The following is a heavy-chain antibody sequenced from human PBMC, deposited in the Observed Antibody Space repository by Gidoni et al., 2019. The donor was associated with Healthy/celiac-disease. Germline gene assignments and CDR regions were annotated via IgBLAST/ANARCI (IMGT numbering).Heavy chain of an antibody. CDR1: GFTFSSYD. CDR3: AREGWEGAFDI. V-gene: IGHV3-33*01. Sequence: QVQLVESGGGVVQPGRSLRLSCAASGFTFSSYDMHWVRQAPGKGLEWVAVIWYDGSNKYYADSVKGRVTISRDNSKNTLYLQMNSLRAEDTAVYYGAREGWEGAFDIWGQGTMVTVSS. D-gene: IGHD1-26*01. CDR2: IWYDGSNK. J-gene: IGHJ3*02.